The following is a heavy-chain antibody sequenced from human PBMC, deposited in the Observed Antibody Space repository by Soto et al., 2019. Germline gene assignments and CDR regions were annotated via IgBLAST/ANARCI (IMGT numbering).Heavy chain of an antibody. CDR2: IFYTGNT. CDR1: GGSISSYY. D-gene: IGHD6-19*01. CDR3: ARVDSGWHDY. Sequence: SETLSLTCTVSGGSISSYYWSWIRQPPGKGLEWIGYIFYTGNTDYNPSLKSRVTISVDTSKNEFSLKLTSVTTADTAVYYCARVDSGWHDYWGQGTLVTVSS. V-gene: IGHV4-59*01. J-gene: IGHJ4*02.